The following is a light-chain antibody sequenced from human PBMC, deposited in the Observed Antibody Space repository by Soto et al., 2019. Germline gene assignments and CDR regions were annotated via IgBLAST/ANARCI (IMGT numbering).Light chain of an antibody. J-gene: IGKJ1*01. CDR3: QQSYITPWT. CDR1: QSISSY. CDR2: AAS. Sequence: DIQMTQSPSSLSASVGDRVTIPCRASQSISSYLNWYQQQPGKAPKLLIYAASSLQSGVPSRFSVSGSGTDFTLTISSLQPEDFATYYCQQSYITPWTFGQGTKVEIK. V-gene: IGKV1-39*01.